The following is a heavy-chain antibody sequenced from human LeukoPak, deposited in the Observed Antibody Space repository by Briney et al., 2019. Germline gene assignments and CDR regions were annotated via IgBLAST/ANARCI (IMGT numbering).Heavy chain of an antibody. CDR2: ISSSSSYI. Sequence: GGSLRLTCAASGFTFSSYSMNWVRQAPGKGLEWFSSISSSSSYIYYADSVKGRFTISRDNAKNSLYLQMNSLRAEDTAVYYCARGNSDSSGYPTDWFDPWGQGTLVTVSS. V-gene: IGHV3-21*01. J-gene: IGHJ5*02. CDR1: GFTFSSYS. D-gene: IGHD3-22*01. CDR3: ARGNSDSSGYPTDWFDP.